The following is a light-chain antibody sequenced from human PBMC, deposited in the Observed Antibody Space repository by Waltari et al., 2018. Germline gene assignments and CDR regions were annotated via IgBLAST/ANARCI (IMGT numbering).Light chain of an antibody. CDR2: SNN. Sequence: QAVLTQPPSASGTPGQRVTIPGSGSSTNIGRNTVNWYQPLPGTAPKHLIYSNNPRPSGVPDRFSGSKSGTSASLAISGLQSEDEADYYCAAWDDSLNGRVVFGGGTKLTVL. CDR3: AAWDDSLNGRVV. CDR1: STNIGRNT. J-gene: IGLJ2*01. V-gene: IGLV1-44*01.